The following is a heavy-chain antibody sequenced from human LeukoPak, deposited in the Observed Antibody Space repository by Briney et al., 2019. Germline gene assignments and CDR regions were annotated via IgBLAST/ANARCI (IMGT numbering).Heavy chain of an antibody. V-gene: IGHV1-69*05. J-gene: IGHJ1*01. CDR1: GGTFSSYA. D-gene: IGHD3-10*01. CDR3: AIPRDDGSGSYYLFQH. Sequence: GASVKVSCKASGGTFSSYAISWVRQAPGQGLEGMGRIIPIFGTANYAQKFQGRVTITTDESTSTAYMELSSLRSEDTAVYYCAIPRDDGSGSYYLFQHCGQGTLVTVSS. CDR2: IIPIFGTA.